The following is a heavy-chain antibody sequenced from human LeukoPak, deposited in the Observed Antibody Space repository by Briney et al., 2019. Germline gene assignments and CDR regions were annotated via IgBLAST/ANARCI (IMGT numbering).Heavy chain of an antibody. CDR3: ARHSGALFGPKDV. Sequence: SETLSLTCTVSGGSISSRSYYWGWVRQPPGKGLVWIGVVHSSAYTYYNPSLKSRVAISVDTSKSHFSLILTSVTAADTALYYCARHSGALFGPKDVWGQGTTVTVSS. CDR1: GGSISSRSYY. V-gene: IGHV4-39*01. CDR2: VHSSAYT. D-gene: IGHD3-3*01. J-gene: IGHJ6*02.